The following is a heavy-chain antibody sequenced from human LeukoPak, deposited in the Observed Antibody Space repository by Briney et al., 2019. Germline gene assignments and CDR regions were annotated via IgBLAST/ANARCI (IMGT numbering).Heavy chain of an antibody. CDR2: IYDSGST. V-gene: IGHV4-31*03. D-gene: IGHD4-23*01. CDR3: ARENEYGGNVFDY. Sequence: PSQTLSLTCTVSGGSISSGGYYWSWIRQHPGKGLEWIGYIYDSGSTYYNPSLKSRVTISLDTSKNQFSLKLSSVTAADTAVYYCARENEYGGNVFDYWGQGTLVTVSS. J-gene: IGHJ4*02. CDR1: GGSISSGGYY.